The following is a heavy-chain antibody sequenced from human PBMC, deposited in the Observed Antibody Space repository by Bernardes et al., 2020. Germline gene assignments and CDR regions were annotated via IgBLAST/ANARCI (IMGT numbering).Heavy chain of an antibody. CDR2: IKQDGSEK. Sequence: GGSLRLSCAASGFTFSSYWMSWVRQAPGKGLEWVANIKQDGSEKYYVDSVKGRFTISRDNAKNSLYLQMNSLRAEDTAVYYCASSGFRSGYYISYYYYYGMDVWGQGTTVTVSS. J-gene: IGHJ6*02. CDR1: GFTFSSYW. CDR3: ASSGFRSGYYISYYYYYGMDV. D-gene: IGHD3-3*01. V-gene: IGHV3-7*01.